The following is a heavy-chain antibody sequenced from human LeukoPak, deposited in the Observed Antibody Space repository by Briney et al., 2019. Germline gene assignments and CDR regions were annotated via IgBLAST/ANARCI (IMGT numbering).Heavy chain of an antibody. CDR2: IYYSGST. D-gene: IGHD3-3*01. CDR1: GGSISSGDYY. Sequence: SETLSLTCTVSGGSISSGDYYWSWIRQPPGKGLEWIGYIYYSGSTYYNPSLKSRVTISVDTSKNQFSLKLSSVTAADTAVYYCARYDFGSGYHDYWGQGTLVTVSS. J-gene: IGHJ4*02. CDR3: ARYDFGSGYHDY. V-gene: IGHV4-30-4*08.